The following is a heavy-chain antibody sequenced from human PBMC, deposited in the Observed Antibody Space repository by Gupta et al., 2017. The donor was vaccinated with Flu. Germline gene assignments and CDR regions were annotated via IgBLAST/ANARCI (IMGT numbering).Heavy chain of an antibody. CDR2: IGPSGSNI. D-gene: IGHD1-14*01. J-gene: IGHJ3*01. V-gene: IGHV3-11*01. Sequence: QVQLVESGGGLVKPGGSLRLSCSASTFPFIVSFLYWMRQAPGKGLQGVSFIGPSGSNIYYADSVKGRFTISRDNAKNSLFLQMDNLRVEDTAVYYCARGVKHRTDAADMWGRGTMVTVSS. CDR1: TFPFIVSF. CDR3: ARGVKHRTDAADM.